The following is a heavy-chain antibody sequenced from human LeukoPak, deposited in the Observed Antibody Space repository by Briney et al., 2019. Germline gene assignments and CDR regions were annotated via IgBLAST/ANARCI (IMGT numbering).Heavy chain of an antibody. D-gene: IGHD6-13*01. J-gene: IGHJ4*02. V-gene: IGHV3-23*01. CDR3: AKSSGSSWSVAAAVTFDY. CDR2: ISGSGGTT. Sequence: GGSLRLSCAASGFTFSNYAMSWVRQAPGKGLEWVSAISGSGGTTYYADSVKGRFTISRDNSKNTLYLQMNSLRAEDTAVYYCAKSSGSSWSVAAAVTFDYWGQGTLVTVSS. CDR1: GFTFSNYA.